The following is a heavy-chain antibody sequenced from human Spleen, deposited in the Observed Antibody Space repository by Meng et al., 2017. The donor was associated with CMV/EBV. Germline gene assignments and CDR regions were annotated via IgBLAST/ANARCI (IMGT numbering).Heavy chain of an antibody. CDR2: ISWNSGSI. Sequence: SLKISCAASGFTFDDYAMHWVRQAPGKGLEWVSGISWNSGSIGYADSVKGRFTISRDNAKNSLYLQMNSLRSEDTAVYYCARAEKHYYYYYGMDVWGQGTTVTVSS. V-gene: IGHV3-9*01. J-gene: IGHJ6*02. CDR1: GFTFDDYA. CDR3: ARAEKHYYYYYGMDV.